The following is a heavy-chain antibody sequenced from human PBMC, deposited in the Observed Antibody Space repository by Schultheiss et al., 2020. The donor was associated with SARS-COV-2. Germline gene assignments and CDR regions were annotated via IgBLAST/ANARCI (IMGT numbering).Heavy chain of an antibody. D-gene: IGHD2-2*02. Sequence: GGSLRLSCAASGFTFSSYGMHWVRQAPGKGLEWVAVIWYDGSNKYYADSVKGRFTISRDNSKNTLYLQMNSLRAEDTAVYYCARVGDIVVVPAAIRTKYYYYGMDVWGQGTTVTVSS. V-gene: IGHV3-33*01. CDR2: IWYDGSNK. CDR3: ARVGDIVVVPAAIRTKYYYYGMDV. J-gene: IGHJ6*02. CDR1: GFTFSSYG.